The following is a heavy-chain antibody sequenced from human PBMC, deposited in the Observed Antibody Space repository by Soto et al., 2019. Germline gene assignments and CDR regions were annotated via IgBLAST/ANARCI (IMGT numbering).Heavy chain of an antibody. V-gene: IGHV1-3*01. D-gene: IGHD6-13*01. Sequence: GASVKVSCKASGYTFTSYAMHWVRQAPGQRLEWMGWINAGNGNTKYSQKFQGRVTITRDTSASTAYMELSSLRSEDTAVYYCARNRPYIAAAGYYYYGMDVRGQGTTVTVS. J-gene: IGHJ6*02. CDR2: INAGNGNT. CDR3: ARNRPYIAAAGYYYYGMDV. CDR1: GYTFTSYA.